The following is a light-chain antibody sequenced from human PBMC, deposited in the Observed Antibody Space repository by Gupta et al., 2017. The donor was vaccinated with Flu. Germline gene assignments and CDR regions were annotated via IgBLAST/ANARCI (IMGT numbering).Light chain of an antibody. CDR1: QSVSSSY. V-gene: IGKV3-20*01. CDR2: GAS. CDR3: QQDGSSRELT. J-gene: IGKJ4*01. Sequence: EIVLTQSPGTLSLSPGERATLSCRASQSVSSSYLAWYQQKPGQAPRLLIYGASSRATGIPDRFSGSGYGTDFTLTISRREPEDFAVYYCQQDGSSRELTFGGGTKVEIK.